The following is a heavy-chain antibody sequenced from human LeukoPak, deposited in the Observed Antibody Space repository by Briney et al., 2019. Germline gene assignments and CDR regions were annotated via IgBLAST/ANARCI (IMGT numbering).Heavy chain of an antibody. D-gene: IGHD1-1*01. CDR2: ISAYNGNT. J-gene: IGHJ4*02. CDR3: ASDHWGTTGTTVDY. V-gene: IGHV1-18*01. Sequence: ASVKVSCKASGYTFTSYGISWVRQAPGQGLEWMGWISAYNGNTNYAQKLQGRVTMTTDTSTSTAYMELRSLRSDDTAVYYCASDHWGTTGTTVDYWGQGTLVTVSS. CDR1: GYTFTSYG.